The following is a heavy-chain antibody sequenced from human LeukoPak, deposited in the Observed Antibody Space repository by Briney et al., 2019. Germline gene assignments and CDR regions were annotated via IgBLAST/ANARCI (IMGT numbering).Heavy chain of an antibody. CDR1: GFIFSNFA. CDR3: ARDLYDSSGYYSLYYYYGMDV. Sequence: GGSLRLSCAASGFIFSNFAMHWVRQAPGKGLEWLAVISHEGGNTNYADSVKGRFTVSRDNSKNTLYLQMNSLRAEDTAVYYCARDLYDSSGYYSLYYYYGMDVWGQGTTVTVSS. J-gene: IGHJ6*02. V-gene: IGHV3-30-3*01. D-gene: IGHD3-22*01. CDR2: ISHEGGNT.